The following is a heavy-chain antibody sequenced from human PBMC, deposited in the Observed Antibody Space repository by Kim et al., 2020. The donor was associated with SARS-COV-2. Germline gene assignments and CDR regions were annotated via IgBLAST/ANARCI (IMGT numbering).Heavy chain of an antibody. Sequence: GGSLRLSCAASGFTFSSYEMNWVRQAPGKGLEWVSYISSSGSTIYYADSVKGRFTISRDNAKNSLYLQMNSLRAEDTAVYYCARPDGIQQVTDAFDIWGQGTMVTVSS. D-gene: IGHD5-18*01. CDR3: ARPDGIQQVTDAFDI. J-gene: IGHJ3*02. CDR1: GFTFSSYE. CDR2: ISSSGSTI. V-gene: IGHV3-48*03.